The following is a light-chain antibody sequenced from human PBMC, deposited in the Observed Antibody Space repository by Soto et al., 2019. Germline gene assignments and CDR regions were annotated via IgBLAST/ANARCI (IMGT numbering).Light chain of an antibody. CDR3: QTWGTGIEV. CDR1: SGHSSYT. J-gene: IGLJ3*02. Sequence: QLVLTQSPSASASLGASVKLTCTLSSGHSSYTIAWHQQQPEKGPRDLMTLNSDGSHSKGDGIPDRFSGSSSGAERYLSISSLQYEDEADYYCQTWGTGIEVFGGGTKLTVL. CDR2: LNSDGSH. V-gene: IGLV4-69*01.